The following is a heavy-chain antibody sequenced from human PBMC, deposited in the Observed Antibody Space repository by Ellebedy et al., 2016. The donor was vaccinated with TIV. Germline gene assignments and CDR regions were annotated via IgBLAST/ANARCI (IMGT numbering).Heavy chain of an antibody. CDR1: GGSISSYY. Sequence: MPSETLSLTCTVSGGSISSYYWSWIRQPPGKGLEWIGYIYYSGRTNYNPSLNSRFTISVDTSKNQFSLKLTSVTAADTAVYYCARTRVGSGGSWDAFDIWGQGTMVTVSS. CDR2: IYYSGRT. CDR3: ARTRVGSGGSWDAFDI. J-gene: IGHJ3*02. D-gene: IGHD2-15*01. V-gene: IGHV4-59*12.